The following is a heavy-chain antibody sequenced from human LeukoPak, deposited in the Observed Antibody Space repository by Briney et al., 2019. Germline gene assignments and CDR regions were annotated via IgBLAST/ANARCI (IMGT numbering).Heavy chain of an antibody. CDR3: AGVGTSWVGFDV. D-gene: IGHD6-13*01. CDR1: GFTFSSYW. CDR2: ISGDGSIT. V-gene: IGHV3-74*01. J-gene: IGHJ3*01. Sequence: GGSLRLSCAASGFTFSSYWVYWVRQGPGKGLVWVSRISGDGSITSYADSVKGRFTISRDNAKNTLSLQMNSLRAEDTAVYSYAGVGTSWVGFDVGGQGRMV.